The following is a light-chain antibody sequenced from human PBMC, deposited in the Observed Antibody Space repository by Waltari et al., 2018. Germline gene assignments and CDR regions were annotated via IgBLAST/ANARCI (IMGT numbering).Light chain of an antibody. Sequence: QSVLTQPPSASGTPGQRVTISCSGSSSNIGSNVVNWYQQLPGSAPKLLIQSNNQRPSGVPDRLSGSKSGTSASLAISGLQSADEADYYCAAWDDSLNGHVVFGGGTKLTVL. J-gene: IGLJ2*01. CDR1: SSNIGSNV. CDR2: SNN. CDR3: AAWDDSLNGHVV. V-gene: IGLV1-44*01.